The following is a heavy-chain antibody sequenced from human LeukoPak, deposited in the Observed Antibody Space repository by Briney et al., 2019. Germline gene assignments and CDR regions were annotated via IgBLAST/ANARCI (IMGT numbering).Heavy chain of an antibody. CDR1: GFTFSDYY. D-gene: IGHD3/OR15-3a*01. J-gene: IGHJ6*02. CDR3: ARDRTSRYGMDV. CDR2: TSSSGSTI. V-gene: IGHV3-11*01. Sequence: PGGSLRLSCAAYGFTFSDYYMNWIRQAPGKGLEWVSYTSSSGSTIYYADSVKGRFTISRDNAKNSLFLQMNSLRAEDTAVYYCARDRTSRYGMDVWGQGTTVTVSS.